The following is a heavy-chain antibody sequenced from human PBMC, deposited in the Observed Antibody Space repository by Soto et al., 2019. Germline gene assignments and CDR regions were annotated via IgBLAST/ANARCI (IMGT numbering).Heavy chain of an antibody. CDR2: ISGDRA. CDR1: GFTFSSYA. CDR3: AKAPYCSGGNCYSDWYFDL. D-gene: IGHD2-15*01. V-gene: IGHV3-23*01. Sequence: EEQLLQSGGGLVQPGGSMRLSCAAPGFTFSSYAMGWVRQAPGKGLEWVSTISGDRAYDADSVKGRFTISRDNSQNTLYLQMNGLRAEDSAVYYCAKAPYCSGGNCYSDWYFDLWGRGTLVTVSS. J-gene: IGHJ2*01.